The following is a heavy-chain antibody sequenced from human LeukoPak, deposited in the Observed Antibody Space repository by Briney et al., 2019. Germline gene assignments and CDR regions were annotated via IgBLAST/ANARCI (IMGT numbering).Heavy chain of an antibody. CDR2: ISSSSSTI. Sequence: GGSLRLSCAATGFTFSSYSLNWVRQAPGKGLEWVTYISSSSSTIYYADSVKGRFTISRDNAKNSLYLQMNSLRAEDTAVYYCARDSVSVWYEDGDDAFDIWGRGTTVTVSS. CDR1: GFTFSSYS. V-gene: IGHV3-48*01. CDR3: ARDSVSVWYEDGDDAFDI. J-gene: IGHJ3*02. D-gene: IGHD6-19*01.